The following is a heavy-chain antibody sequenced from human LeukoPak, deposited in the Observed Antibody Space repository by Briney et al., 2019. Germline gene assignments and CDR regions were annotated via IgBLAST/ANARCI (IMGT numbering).Heavy chain of an antibody. V-gene: IGHV3-23*01. Sequence: AGGSLRLSCAASGFTFSNYALSWVRQAPGKGLEWVSAVSYDAVSTYYADSVKGRFTISRDHSKNTLYLQMNSLRAEDTAVYYCAKPYQLLFYFYYYMDVWGKGTTVTVSS. D-gene: IGHD2-2*01. J-gene: IGHJ6*03. CDR2: VSYDAVST. CDR1: GFTFSNYA. CDR3: AKPYQLLFYFYYYMDV.